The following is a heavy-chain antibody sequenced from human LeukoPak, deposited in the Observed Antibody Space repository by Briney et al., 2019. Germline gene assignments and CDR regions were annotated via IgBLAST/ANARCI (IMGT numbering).Heavy chain of an antibody. V-gene: IGHV1-2*02. CDR2: INPNSGGT. J-gene: IGHJ4*02. CDR3: ARGRGYYFDY. CDR1: GYTFTGYY. Sequence: ASVKVSCKASGYTFTGYYMNWLRQAPGQGLEWMGRINPNSGGTNYAQKFQGRVTMTTDTSISTAYMELSGLRSDDTAVYYCARGRGYYFDYWGQGTLVTVSS.